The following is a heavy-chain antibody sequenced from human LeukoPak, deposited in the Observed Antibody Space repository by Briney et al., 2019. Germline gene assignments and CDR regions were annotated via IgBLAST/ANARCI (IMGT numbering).Heavy chain of an antibody. CDR3: ARSSGYTYGSDY. Sequence: SETLSLTCTVSGGSISSYYWSWIRQPPGRGLEWVGYIYFSGSINYNPSLKSRVTISADTSKNQLSLKLSSVTAADTAVYYCARSSGYTYGSDYWGQGTLVTVSS. J-gene: IGHJ4*02. CDR2: IYFSGSI. D-gene: IGHD5-18*01. CDR1: GGSISSYY. V-gene: IGHV4-59*08.